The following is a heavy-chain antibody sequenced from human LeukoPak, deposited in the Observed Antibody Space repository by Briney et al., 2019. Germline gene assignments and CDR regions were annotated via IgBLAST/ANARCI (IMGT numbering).Heavy chain of an antibody. V-gene: IGHV5-51*01. D-gene: IGHD3-3*01. J-gene: IGHJ6*03. CDR1: GYGFTTTG. CDR3: ARYLGVVRYYMDV. Sequence: PGESLKISFKGSGYGFTTTGTAGLGRSPGKGLGGLGVIYPGDSDTRYSPSFQGQVTISADKSISTAYLQWSSLKASDTAMYYCARYLGVVRYYMDVWGKGTTVTVSS. CDR2: IYPGDSDT.